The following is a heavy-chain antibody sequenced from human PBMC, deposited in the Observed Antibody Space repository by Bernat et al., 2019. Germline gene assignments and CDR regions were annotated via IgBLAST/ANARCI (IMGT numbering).Heavy chain of an antibody. Sequence: EVQLVESGGGLIQPGGSLRLSCAASGFTVSSNYMSWVRQAPGKGLEWVSVTYSGGSTYYADSVKGRFTISRDNSKNTLYLQMNSLRAEDTAVYYCAREGYDSSGYYADYWGQGTLVTVSS. CDR3: AREGYDSSGYYADY. CDR2: TYSGGST. CDR1: GFTVSSNY. J-gene: IGHJ4*02. V-gene: IGHV3-53*01. D-gene: IGHD3-22*01.